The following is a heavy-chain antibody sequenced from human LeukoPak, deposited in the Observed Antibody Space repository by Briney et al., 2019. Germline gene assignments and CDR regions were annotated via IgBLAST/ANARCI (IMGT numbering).Heavy chain of an antibody. CDR3: ARDRRDGYRRQWGRGLAFDI. J-gene: IGHJ3*02. CDR2: ISSSSSYI. D-gene: IGHD5-24*01. Sequence: GGSLRLSCAVSGFTFDDYGMSWVRQAPGKGLEWVSSISSSSSYIYYADSVKGRFTISRDNAKNSLYLQMNSLRAEDTAVYYCARDRRDGYRRQWGRGLAFDIWGQGTMVTVSS. V-gene: IGHV3-21*01. CDR1: GFTFDDYG.